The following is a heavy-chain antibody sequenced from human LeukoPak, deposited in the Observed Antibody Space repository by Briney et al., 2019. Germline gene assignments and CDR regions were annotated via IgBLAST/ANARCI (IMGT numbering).Heavy chain of an antibody. CDR1: GGSFSGYY. J-gene: IGHJ5*02. CDR3: ARRSHCSGGSCYSKGWFDP. Sequence: SETLSLTCAVYGGSFSGYYWSWIRQPPGKGLEWIGEINHSGSTNYNPSLKSRVTISVDTSKNQFSLKLSSVTAADTAVYYCARRSHCSGGSCYSKGWFDPWGQGTLVTVSS. D-gene: IGHD2-15*01. V-gene: IGHV4-34*01. CDR2: INHSGST.